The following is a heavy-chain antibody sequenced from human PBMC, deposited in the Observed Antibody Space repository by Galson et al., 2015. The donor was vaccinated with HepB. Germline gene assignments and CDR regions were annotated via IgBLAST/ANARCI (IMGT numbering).Heavy chain of an antibody. CDR1: GDSISSTYYY. D-gene: IGHD4-23*01. CDR2: IYFSGGT. CDR3: ARRVTVVDRPDAFDI. Sequence: TLSLTCTVSGDSISSTYYYWDWIRQPPGKGLEWIGSIYFSGGTYYTPSLKSRVTISVDTSKNQFSLKLNSVTAADTAIYYCARRVTVVDRPDAFDIWGQGTMVTVSS. V-gene: IGHV4-39*01. J-gene: IGHJ3*02.